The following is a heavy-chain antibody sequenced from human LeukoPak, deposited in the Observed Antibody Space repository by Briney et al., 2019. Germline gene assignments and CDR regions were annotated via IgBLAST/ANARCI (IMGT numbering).Heavy chain of an antibody. J-gene: IGHJ4*02. D-gene: IGHD2-21*02. Sequence: GGSLRLSCAASGFTFSNYAMSWVRQAPGKGLEWVSAMSGSGDRTYYADSVKGRFTISRDNSKNRLYLQMNSLRADDTAVYYCTKGCGGDYHSIDYWGQGTLVTVSS. CDR2: MSGSGDRT. V-gene: IGHV3-23*01. CDR1: GFTFSNYA. CDR3: TKGCGGDYHSIDY.